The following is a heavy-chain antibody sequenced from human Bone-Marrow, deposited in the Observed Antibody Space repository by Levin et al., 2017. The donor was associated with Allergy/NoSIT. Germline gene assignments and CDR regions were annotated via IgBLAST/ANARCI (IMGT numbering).Heavy chain of an antibody. CDR3: ARLDGYSFDY. CDR2: ISYRGST. D-gene: IGHD1-1*01. Sequence: SETLSLTCTVSGGSISSSGYHWTWIRQYPNKGLEWIGYISYRGSTYFNLSLKSRLTMSIDTSEQHFSLNLTSVSAADTAIYYCARLDGYSFDYWGQGALVTVSS. J-gene: IGHJ4*02. CDR1: GGSISSSGYH. V-gene: IGHV4-31*03.